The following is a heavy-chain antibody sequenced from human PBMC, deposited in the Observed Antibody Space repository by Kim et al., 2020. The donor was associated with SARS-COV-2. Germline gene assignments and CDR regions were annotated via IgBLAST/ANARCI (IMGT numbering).Heavy chain of an antibody. Sequence: NPPLKSRVTISVDTSKNQFSLKLSSVTAADTAVYYCARGGGPGRGYYFDYWGQGTLVTVSS. D-gene: IGHD1-1*01. CDR3: ARGGGPGRGYYFDY. J-gene: IGHJ4*02. V-gene: IGHV4-59*09.